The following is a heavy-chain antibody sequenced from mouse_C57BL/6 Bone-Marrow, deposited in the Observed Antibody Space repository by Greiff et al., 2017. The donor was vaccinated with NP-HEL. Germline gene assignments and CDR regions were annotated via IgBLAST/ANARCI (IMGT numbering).Heavy chain of an antibody. D-gene: IGHD3-1*01. V-gene: IGHV1-54*01. CDR2: INPGSGGT. CDR3: ARSSFDY. J-gene: IGHJ2*01. CDR1: GYAFTNYL. Sequence: VKLMESGAELVRPGTSVKVSCKASGYAFTNYLIEWVKQRPGQGLEWIGVINPGSGGTNYNEKFKGKATLTADKSSSTAYMQLSSLTSEDSAVYFCARSSFDYWGQGTILTVSS.